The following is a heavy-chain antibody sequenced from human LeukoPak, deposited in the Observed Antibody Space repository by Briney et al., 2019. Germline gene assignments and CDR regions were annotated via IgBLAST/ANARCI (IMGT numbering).Heavy chain of an antibody. Sequence: ASVKVSCKASGGTLSRYAISWVRQAPGQGLEWMGGIIPIFGTANYAQKFQGRVTITTDESTSTAYMELSSLRSKDTAVYYCARNRGYCSSTSCYPNYYYYMDVWGKGTTVTVSS. CDR2: IIPIFGTA. J-gene: IGHJ6*03. CDR3: ARNRGYCSSTSCYPNYYYYMDV. V-gene: IGHV1-69*05. D-gene: IGHD2-2*01. CDR1: GGTLSRYA.